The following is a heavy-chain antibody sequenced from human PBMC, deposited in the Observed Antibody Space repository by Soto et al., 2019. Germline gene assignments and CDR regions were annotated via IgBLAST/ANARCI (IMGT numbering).Heavy chain of an antibody. CDR3: ARDVPPGIAAAGPGSYYYYGMDV. CDR2: IIPILGIA. D-gene: IGHD6-13*01. V-gene: IGHV1-69*10. Sequence: ASVKVSCKASGGTFSSYAISWVRQAPGQGLEWMGGIIPILGIANYAQKFQGRVTITADKSTTTAYMELSSLRSEDTAVYYCARDVPPGIAAAGPGSYYYYGMDVWGQGTTVTVSS. J-gene: IGHJ6*02. CDR1: GGTFSSYA.